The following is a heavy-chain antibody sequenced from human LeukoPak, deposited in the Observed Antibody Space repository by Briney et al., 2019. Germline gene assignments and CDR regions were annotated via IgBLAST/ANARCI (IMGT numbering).Heavy chain of an antibody. D-gene: IGHD2-21*02. CDR1: GGSISSGGYY. CDR3: ASLVVTARHFDY. CDR2: IYYSGST. J-gene: IGHJ4*02. V-gene: IGHV4-31*03. Sequence: SETLSLTCTVSGGSISSGGYYWSWIRQHPGKGLEWIGYIYYSGSTYYNPSLKSRVTISVDTSKNQFSLKLSSVTAADTAVYYCASLVVTARHFDYWGQGTLVTVSS.